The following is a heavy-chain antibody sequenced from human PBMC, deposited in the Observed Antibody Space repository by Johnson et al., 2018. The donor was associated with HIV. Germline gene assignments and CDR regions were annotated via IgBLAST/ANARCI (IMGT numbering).Heavy chain of an antibody. CDR3: AREAYCSGGSCYDAFDI. CDR2: IYSGGST. Sequence: VQLVESGGGLVQPGGSLRLSCAASGFTVSSNYMSWVRQAPVKGLEWVSVIYSGGSTYYADSVKGRFTISRDNSKNTLYLQMNSLRAEDTAVYYCAREAYCSGGSCYDAFDIWGQGTMVTVSS. CDR1: GFTVSSNY. J-gene: IGHJ3*02. V-gene: IGHV3-66*01. D-gene: IGHD2-15*01.